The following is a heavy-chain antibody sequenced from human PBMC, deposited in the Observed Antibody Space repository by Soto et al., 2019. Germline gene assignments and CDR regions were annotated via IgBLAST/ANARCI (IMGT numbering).Heavy chain of an antibody. V-gene: IGHV1-18*04. J-gene: IGHJ6*02. D-gene: IGHD3-9*01. CDR3: ARDLPPFDWLSYYYYYYGMDV. CDR2: ISAYNGNT. CDR1: GYTFTSYG. Sequence: ASVKFSCKASGYTFTSYGISWVRQAPGQGLEWMGWISAYNGNTNYAQELQGRVTMTTDTSTSTAYMELRSLRSDDTAVYYCARDLPPFDWLSYYYYYYGMDVWGQGTTVTVSS.